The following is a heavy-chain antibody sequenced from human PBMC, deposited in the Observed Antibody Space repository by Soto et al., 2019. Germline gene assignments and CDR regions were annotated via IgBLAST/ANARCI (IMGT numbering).Heavy chain of an antibody. CDR2: IRSKAYGGTR. V-gene: IGHV3-49*04. CDR1: GFTFGDYT. CDR3: TRDSHWLVHAYCVDV. J-gene: IGHJ6*02. D-gene: IGHD6-19*01. Sequence: EVQLVEAGGGLVQPGRSRRLSCTASGFTFGDYTMSWVRQAPGKGLAWVGFIRSKAYGGTRRYAASVEGRFTISRDDSKSIVYLQMNSLKTEDSGVYYCTRDSHWLVHAYCVDVWGQGTTVTVSS.